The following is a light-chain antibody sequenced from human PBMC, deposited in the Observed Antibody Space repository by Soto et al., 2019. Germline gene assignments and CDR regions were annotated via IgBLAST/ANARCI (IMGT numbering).Light chain of an antibody. V-gene: IGKV3-11*01. J-gene: IGKJ5*01. CDR3: QQRNNWSMIT. Sequence: EIVLTQVPATLSLFPGETATLSCRASQTVGTSLAWYQQKPGQAPRLLISDASNRATGVQTRFSGSGSGTDFTLTISSLVPEEFAVYFCQQRNNWSMITLVQGTRLEIK. CDR2: DAS. CDR1: QTVGTS.